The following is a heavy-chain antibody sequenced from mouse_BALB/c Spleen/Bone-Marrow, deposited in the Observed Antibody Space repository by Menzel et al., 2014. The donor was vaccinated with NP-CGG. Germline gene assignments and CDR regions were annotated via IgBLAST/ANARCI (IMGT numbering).Heavy chain of an antibody. CDR3: ARSGNYYGNYYWYFDV. D-gene: IGHD2-1*01. J-gene: IGHJ1*01. CDR2: IYPGDGST. V-gene: IGHV1S56*01. Sequence: QVQLQQSGPELAKPGALVKISCKASGYTFTSYDINWVKQRPGQGLEWIGWIYPGDGSTKYNEKFKGKATLTADKSSSTAYMQLSSLTSENSAVYFCARSGNYYGNYYWYFDVWGAGTTVTVSS. CDR1: GYTFTSYD.